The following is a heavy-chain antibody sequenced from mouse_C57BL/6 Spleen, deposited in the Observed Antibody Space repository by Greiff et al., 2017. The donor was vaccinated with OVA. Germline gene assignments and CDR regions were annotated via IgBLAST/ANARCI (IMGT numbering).Heavy chain of an antibody. V-gene: IGHV14-4*01. CDR1: GFNIKDDY. CDR2: IDPENGDT. Sequence: EVKLQESGAELVRPGASVKLSCTASGFNIKDDYMHWVKQRPEQGLEWIGWIDPENGDTEYASKFQGKATITADTTSNTAYLQLSSLTSEDTAVYYCTRLTTVVVFDYWGQGTTLTVSS. J-gene: IGHJ2*01. D-gene: IGHD1-1*01. CDR3: TRLTTVVVFDY.